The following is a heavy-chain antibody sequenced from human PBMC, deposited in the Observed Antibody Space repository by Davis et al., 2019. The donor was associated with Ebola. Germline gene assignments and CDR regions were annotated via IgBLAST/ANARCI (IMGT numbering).Heavy chain of an antibody. J-gene: IGHJ6*02. CDR3: AKDGGSSRGYGMDV. D-gene: IGHD6-13*01. CDR1: GFTFSSYG. V-gene: IGHV3-30*02. Sequence: PGGSLRLSCAASGFTFSSYGMHWVRQAPGKGLEWVAFIRYDGSNKYYADSVKGRFTISRDNSKNTLYLQMNSLRAEDTAVYYCAKDGGSSRGYGMDVWGQGTTVTVSS. CDR2: IRYDGSNK.